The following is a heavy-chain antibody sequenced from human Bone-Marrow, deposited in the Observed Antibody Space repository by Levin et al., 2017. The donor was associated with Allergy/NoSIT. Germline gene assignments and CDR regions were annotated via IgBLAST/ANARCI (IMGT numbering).Heavy chain of an antibody. Sequence: GESLKISCAASGFSFDNYGMYWVRQTPGKGLEWVAVISYDGVNKHYADSVKGRITIARDNSKNTLSLQMNSLRGEDTAVYYCVKDANRWGQVGATHFDYWGQGTRVTVSS. CDR3: VKDANRWGQVGATHFDY. CDR1: GFSFDNYG. V-gene: IGHV3-30*18. D-gene: IGHD1-26*01. J-gene: IGHJ4*02. CDR2: ISYDGVNK.